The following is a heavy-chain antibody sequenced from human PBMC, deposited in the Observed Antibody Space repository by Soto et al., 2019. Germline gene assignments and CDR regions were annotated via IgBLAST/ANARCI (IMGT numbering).Heavy chain of an antibody. V-gene: IGHV4-34*01. CDR2: INHSGST. J-gene: IGHJ4*02. CDR1: GGSFSGYY. D-gene: IGHD6-13*01. Sequence: PSETLSLTCAVYGGSFSGYYWSWIRQPPGKGLEWIGEINHSGSTNYNPSLKSRVTISVDTSKNQFSLKLSSVTAADTAVYYCARAIAAAGRTPADSAGEVRPLYYFDYWGQGTLVTVSS. CDR3: ARAIAAAGRTPADSAGEVRPLYYFDY.